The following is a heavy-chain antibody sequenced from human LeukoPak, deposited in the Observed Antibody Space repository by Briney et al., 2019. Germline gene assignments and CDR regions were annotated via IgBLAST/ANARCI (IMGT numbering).Heavy chain of an antibody. CDR2: ISSSNSYI. V-gene: IGHV3-21*01. CDR1: GFTFSSYS. D-gene: IGHD6-19*01. Sequence: GGSLRPSCAASGFTFSSYSMNWVRQAPGKGLEWVSSISSSNSYIYNADSVKGRFTISRDNAKNSLYLQMNSLGAEDTAVYYCARDQGLLVVAGRFGYWGQGTLVTVSS. J-gene: IGHJ4*02. CDR3: ARDQGLLVVAGRFGY.